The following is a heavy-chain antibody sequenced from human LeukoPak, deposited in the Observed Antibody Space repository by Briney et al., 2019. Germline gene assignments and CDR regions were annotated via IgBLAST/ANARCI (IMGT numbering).Heavy chain of an antibody. J-gene: IGHJ3*02. V-gene: IGHV3-30*18. CDR2: ISYDGSNK. D-gene: IGHD6-13*01. CDR3: AKQYSSSSGAFDI. Sequence: GGSLRLSCAASGFTFSSYGMHWVRQAPGKGLEWVAVISYDGSNKYYGDSVKGRFTISRDNSKNTLYLQMNSLIAEDTAVYYCAKQYSSSSGAFDIWGQGTMVTVSS. CDR1: GFTFSSYG.